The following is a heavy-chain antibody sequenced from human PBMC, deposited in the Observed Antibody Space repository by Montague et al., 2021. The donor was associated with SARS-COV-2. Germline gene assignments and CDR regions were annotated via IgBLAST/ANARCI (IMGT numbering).Heavy chain of an antibody. D-gene: IGHD3-3*01. CDR3: ARGYQLRFLEWSSRQSTFDY. Sequence: SETLSLTCAVYGGSFSGYYWSWIRQPPGKGLEWTGEINRSGSTNYNPSLKSRVTISVDTSKNQFSLKLSSVTAADTAVYYCARGYQLRFLEWSSRQSTFDYWGQGTLVIVSP. CDR1: GGSFSGYY. CDR2: INRSGST. V-gene: IGHV4-34*01. J-gene: IGHJ4*02.